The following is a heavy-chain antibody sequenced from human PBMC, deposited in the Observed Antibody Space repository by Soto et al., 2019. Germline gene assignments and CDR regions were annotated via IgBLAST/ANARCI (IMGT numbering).Heavy chain of an antibody. D-gene: IGHD4-17*01. CDR1: GGTISSCA. V-gene: IGHV1-69*01. J-gene: IGHJ3*02. Sequence: QVQLVQSGAEVKKPGSSVKVSCKASGGTISSCAISWVRQAPGQGLECMGGIIPIFGTANYAQKFQGRVTITADESTSTAYMELSSLRCEDTAVYYCARAMTTVPTYSSAFDIWGQGTMVTVSS. CDR2: IIPIFGTA. CDR3: ARAMTTVPTYSSAFDI.